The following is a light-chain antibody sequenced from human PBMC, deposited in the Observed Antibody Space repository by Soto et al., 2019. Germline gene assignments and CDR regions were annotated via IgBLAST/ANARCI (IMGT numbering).Light chain of an antibody. CDR1: SSNIGGNY. J-gene: IGLJ3*02. V-gene: IGLV1-47*02. CDR3: AAWDASRNGWV. CDR2: SNN. Sequence: QSVLTQQPSASGTPGQRVTISCSGSSSNIGGNYVYSYQQLPGTAPKLLIHSNNQRPSGVPDRFSGSKSGSSASLAITGLRSEDEVDYYCAAWDASRNGWVFGGGTKLTVL.